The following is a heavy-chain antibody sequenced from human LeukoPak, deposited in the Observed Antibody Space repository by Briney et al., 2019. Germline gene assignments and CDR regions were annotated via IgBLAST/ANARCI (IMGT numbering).Heavy chain of an antibody. D-gene: IGHD3-10*01. CDR1: GVTLSSYA. CDR2: ISSSSSYI. CDR3: ARDIWFGIDAFDI. Sequence: GGSLRLSCVASGVTLSSYAMSWVRQAPGKGLEWVSSISSSSSYIYYADSVKGRFTISRDNAKNSLYLQMNSLRAEDTVVYYCARDIWFGIDAFDIWGQAAMVTVSS. J-gene: IGHJ3*02. V-gene: IGHV3-21*01.